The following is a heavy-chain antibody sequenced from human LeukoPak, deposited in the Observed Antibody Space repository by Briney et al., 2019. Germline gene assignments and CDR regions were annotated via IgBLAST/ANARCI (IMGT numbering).Heavy chain of an antibody. V-gene: IGHV3-33*01. D-gene: IGHD3-10*01. Sequence: GGSLRLSCAASGFTFSNYDMHWVRQAPGKGLEWVALIWYDGSNEYYADSVKGRFTISRDNSENTLYLQMNSLRAEDTAVYYCARDQSHYTAPGDYWGQGTLVTVSS. J-gene: IGHJ4*02. CDR1: GFTFSNYD. CDR2: IWYDGSNE. CDR3: ARDQSHYTAPGDY.